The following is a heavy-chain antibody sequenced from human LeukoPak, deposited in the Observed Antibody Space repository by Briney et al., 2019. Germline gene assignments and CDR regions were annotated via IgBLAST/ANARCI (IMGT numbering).Heavy chain of an antibody. CDR3: ATGSKGGNWIDP. J-gene: IGHJ5*02. CDR2: IDPSDSYT. V-gene: IGHV5-10-1*01. Sequence: ESLKISCKGSRYIFSTYWITWVRQMPGKGLEWMGRIDPSDSYTNYSPPFQGHVTISADKATSTVYLQWSSLKASDTAMYYCATGSKGGNWIDPWGQGTLVTVSS. D-gene: IGHD3-16*01. CDR1: RYIFSTYW.